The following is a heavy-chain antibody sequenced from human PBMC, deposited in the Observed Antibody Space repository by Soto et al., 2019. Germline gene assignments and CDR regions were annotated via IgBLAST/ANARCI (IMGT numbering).Heavy chain of an antibody. CDR3: VRDDFGLGIDY. J-gene: IGHJ4*02. CDR1: GFTFSNYA. V-gene: IGHV3-74*01. CDR2: IDSDGSII. Sequence: GGSLRLSCAAAGFTFSNYAIHWVRQIPGKGLVWVSHIDSDGSIITYADSVKGRFTISRDNAKNTLYLQMNSLRAEDTAVYYYVRDDFGLGIDYWGQGTLVTVSS. D-gene: IGHD1-26*01.